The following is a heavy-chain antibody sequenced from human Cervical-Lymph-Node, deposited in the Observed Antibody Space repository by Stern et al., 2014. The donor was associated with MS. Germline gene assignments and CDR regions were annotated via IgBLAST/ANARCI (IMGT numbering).Heavy chain of an antibody. CDR3: TYDY. J-gene: IGHJ4*02. V-gene: IGHV4-4*02. CDR2: IFHTGDT. Sequence: QLQLQESGPGLVKPSGTLSLTCTVSGASLSGVNWWTWVRQPPGKGLEWIGEIFHTGDTNYNPSLRSRVVMLVDSSKSQFSLQLTSDCARGGGTDSPTYDYWGQGTLVTVS. D-gene: IGHD3-16*01. CDR1: GASLSGVNW.